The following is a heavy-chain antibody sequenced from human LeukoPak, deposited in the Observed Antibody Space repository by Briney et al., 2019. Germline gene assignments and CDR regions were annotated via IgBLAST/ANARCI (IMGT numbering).Heavy chain of an antibody. CDR2: ISGSGGST. V-gene: IGHV3-23*01. CDR3: AVVSYDNSGYLLAEYFQH. Sequence: GGSLRLSCAASGFTFSSYAMSWVRQAPGKGLEWVSAISGSGGSTYYADSVKGRFTISRDNSKNTLYLQMNSLRAEDTAVYYCAVVSYDNSGYLLAEYFQHWGQGTLVTVSS. J-gene: IGHJ1*01. CDR1: GFTFSSYA. D-gene: IGHD3-22*01.